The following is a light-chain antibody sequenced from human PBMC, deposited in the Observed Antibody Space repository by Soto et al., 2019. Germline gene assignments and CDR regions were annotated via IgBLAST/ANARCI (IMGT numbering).Light chain of an antibody. CDR2: RTK. CDR3: GAWDDTGSGRWV. Sequence: QSALTQPPSASATPGQTITISCTGTRSNIGNNIVTWYQQLPGAAPKVVVYRTKQRPSGVPDRFSGSKSGTSASLAITGLQPEDEADYYCGAWDDTGSGRWVFGGGTQLSVL. J-gene: IGLJ3*02. CDR1: RSNIGNNI. V-gene: IGLV1-44*01.